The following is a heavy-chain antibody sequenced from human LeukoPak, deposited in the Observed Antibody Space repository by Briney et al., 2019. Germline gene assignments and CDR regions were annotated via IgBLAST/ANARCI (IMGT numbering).Heavy chain of an antibody. CDR1: GYTFTGYY. CDR2: INPNSGGT. CDR3: ARNQYEAGYSSVWYGNWFDP. J-gene: IGHJ5*02. Sequence: ASVKVSCKASGYTFTGYYMHWVRQAPGQGLEWMGRINPNSGGTNYAQKFQGRVTMTRDTSISTAYMELSRLRSDDTAVYYCARNQYEAGYSSVWYGNWFDPWGQGTLVTVSS. V-gene: IGHV1-2*06. D-gene: IGHD6-19*01.